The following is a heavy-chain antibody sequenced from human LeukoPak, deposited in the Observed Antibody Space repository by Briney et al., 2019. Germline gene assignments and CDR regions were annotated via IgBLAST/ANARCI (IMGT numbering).Heavy chain of an antibody. J-gene: IGHJ5*02. CDR2: IIPIFGTA. CDR3: ARGLQLERNNWFDP. V-gene: IGHV1-69*13. Sequence: SVKVSCKSSGGTFSSYAISWVRQAPGQGLEWMGGIIPIFGTANHAQKFQGRVTITADESTSTAYMELSSLRSEDTAVYYCARGLQLERNNWFDPWGQGTLVTVSS. D-gene: IGHD1-1*01. CDR1: GGTFSSYA.